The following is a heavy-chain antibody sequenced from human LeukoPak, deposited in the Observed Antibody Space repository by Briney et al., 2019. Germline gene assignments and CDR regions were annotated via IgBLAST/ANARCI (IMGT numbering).Heavy chain of an antibody. V-gene: IGHV3-48*01. CDR2: IGISSSTI. J-gene: IGHJ3*02. CDR3: ARDSGYAFDI. Sequence: PGGSLRLSCVASGFTFSSYSMNWVRQAPGKGLEWVSYIGISSSTIDYADSVKGRFTISRDNAKNSLYLQMNSLRAEDTAVYYCARDSGYAFDIWGQGTMVTVSS. D-gene: IGHD1-26*01. CDR1: GFTFSSYS.